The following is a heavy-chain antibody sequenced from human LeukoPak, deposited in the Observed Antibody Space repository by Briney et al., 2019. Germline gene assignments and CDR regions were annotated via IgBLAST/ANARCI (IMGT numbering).Heavy chain of an antibody. V-gene: IGHV3-23*01. CDR1: GFTFSSYA. CDR2: ISGSGGST. J-gene: IGHJ4*02. Sequence: GGSLRLSCAASGFTFSSYAMSWVRQAPGKGLEWVSAISGSGGSTYYADSVKGRFTISRDNSKNTLYLQMNSLRAEDTALYYCAKDQTSSSWAFDYWGQGTLVTVSS. CDR3: AKDQTSSSWAFDY. D-gene: IGHD6-13*01.